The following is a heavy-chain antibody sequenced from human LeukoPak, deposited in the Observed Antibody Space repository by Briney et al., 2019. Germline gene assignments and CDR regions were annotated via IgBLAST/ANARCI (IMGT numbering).Heavy chain of an antibody. J-gene: IGHJ5*02. Sequence: GGPLRLSCAASGFTFSSYWMHWVRQAPGKGLVWVSRINSDGSSTNYADSVKGRFTISRDNAKNTLYLQMNSLRAEDTAVYYCVRVRYCSSITSCLNWFDPWGQGALVTVSS. CDR1: GFTFSSYW. D-gene: IGHD2-2*01. CDR3: VRVRYCSSITSCLNWFDP. V-gene: IGHV3-74*01. CDR2: INSDGSST.